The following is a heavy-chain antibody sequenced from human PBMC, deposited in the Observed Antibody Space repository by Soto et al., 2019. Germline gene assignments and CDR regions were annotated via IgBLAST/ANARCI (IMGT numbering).Heavy chain of an antibody. CDR3: ARYIGYYYYYMDV. CDR1: GGSISSSSSY. Sequence: PSETLYLTCTVSGGSISSSSSYWGWIRQPPGKGLEWIGTIYYSGSTYYHPSLKSRVTISVDTSKNHFSLNLSSVTAADTAVYYCARYIGYYYYYMDVWGNGTTVTVSS. J-gene: IGHJ6*03. D-gene: IGHD1-1*01. V-gene: IGHV4-39*02. CDR2: IYYSGST.